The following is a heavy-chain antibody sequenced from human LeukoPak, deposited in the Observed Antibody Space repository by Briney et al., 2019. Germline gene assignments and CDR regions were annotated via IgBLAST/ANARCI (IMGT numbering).Heavy chain of an antibody. Sequence: PGGSLRLSCAASGFIFRNYEFNWVRQAPGKGLEWVAFIGHDGTKIYYADSVQGRFTISRDNSKNTLYLEMNSLSGEDTALYYCAKDHVTWGNRYFDHWGQGTLGTVSS. J-gene: IGHJ4*02. V-gene: IGHV3-30*02. CDR1: GFIFRNYE. D-gene: IGHD3-16*01. CDR3: AKDHVTWGNRYFDH. CDR2: IGHDGTKI.